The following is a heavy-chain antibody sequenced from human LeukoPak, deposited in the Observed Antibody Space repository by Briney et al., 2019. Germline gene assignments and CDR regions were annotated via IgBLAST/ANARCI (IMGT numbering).Heavy chain of an antibody. CDR2: ISYDGSNK. V-gene: IGHV3-30*04. CDR3: ARERSSSSWCFDY. CDR1: GFTFSGYA. Sequence: PGRSLRLSCAASGFTFSGYAMHWVRQAPGKGLEWVAVISYDGSNKYYADSVKGRFTISRDNSKNTLYLQMNSLRAEDTAVYYCARERSSSSWCFDYWGQGTLVTVSS. D-gene: IGHD6-13*01. J-gene: IGHJ4*02.